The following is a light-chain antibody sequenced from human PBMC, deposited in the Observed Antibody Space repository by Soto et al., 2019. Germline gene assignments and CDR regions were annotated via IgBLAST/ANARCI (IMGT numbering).Light chain of an antibody. Sequence: EIVLTQSPATLSLSPGERATLSCRASPSVTNYLAWYQQKPGQAPKLLIYWASTRESGVPDRFSGSGSGTDFTLTISSLQAEDVAVYYCQQYYIVPYTFGQGTKLEI. J-gene: IGKJ2*01. CDR1: PSVTNY. CDR2: WAS. CDR3: QQYYIVPYT. V-gene: IGKV3-15*01.